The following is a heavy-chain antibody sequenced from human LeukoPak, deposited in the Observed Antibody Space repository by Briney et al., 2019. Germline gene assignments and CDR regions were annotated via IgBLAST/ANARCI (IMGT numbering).Heavy chain of an antibody. CDR1: GGSISSSSYY. Sequence: SETLSLTCTVSGGSISSSSYYWGWIRQPPGKGLEWIGSIYYSGSTYYNPSLKSRVTISVDTSKNQFSLKLSSVTAADTAVYYCARELTYYYDSSGYYSPYFDYWGQGTLVTVSS. J-gene: IGHJ4*02. V-gene: IGHV4-39*02. D-gene: IGHD3-22*01. CDR3: ARELTYYYDSSGYYSPYFDY. CDR2: IYYSGST.